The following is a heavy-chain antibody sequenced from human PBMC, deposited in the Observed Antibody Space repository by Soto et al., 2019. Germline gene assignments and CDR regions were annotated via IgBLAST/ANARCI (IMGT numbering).Heavy chain of an antibody. J-gene: IGHJ1*01. D-gene: IGHD6-13*01. V-gene: IGHV1-69*13. CDR2: IVPIYRTA. Sequence: SVEVSCKASGGTFSSYRFNWVRQARGQGLEWLGGIVPIYRTADYAQKFRGRVTITADESTRTVYMELSSLKSQDTALYYCARDSGAKLSSSWGQGTLVTVSS. CDR1: GGTFSSYR. CDR3: ARDSGAKLSSS.